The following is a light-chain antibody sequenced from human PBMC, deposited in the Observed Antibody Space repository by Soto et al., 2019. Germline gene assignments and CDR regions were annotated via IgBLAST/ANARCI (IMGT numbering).Light chain of an antibody. CDR2: AAS. V-gene: IGKV1-16*02. Sequence: DVQMTQSPSSLSASIGDRVTITCRASQGISTYLAWFQQKPGKAPKSLIYAASSLQSGLPSKFSGSGSGTEFPLTSSRLQPEDFATYYCQQFDSYPLTFGGGTKVEIK. CDR3: QQFDSYPLT. J-gene: IGKJ4*01. CDR1: QGISTY.